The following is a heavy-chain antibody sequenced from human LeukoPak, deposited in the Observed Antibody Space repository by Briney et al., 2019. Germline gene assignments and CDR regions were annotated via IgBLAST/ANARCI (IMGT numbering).Heavy chain of an antibody. CDR2: ISSSSSTI. CDR3: ADYDFDY. D-gene: IGHD4/OR15-4a*01. Sequence: GGSLRLSCAATGFTFSRYSMNWVRQAPGKGLEWVSYISSSSSTIYYADSVRGRFTISRDNAKNSLYLQMNSLRAEDTAVYYCADYDFDYWGQGTLVTVSS. J-gene: IGHJ4*02. CDR1: GFTFSRYS. V-gene: IGHV3-48*01.